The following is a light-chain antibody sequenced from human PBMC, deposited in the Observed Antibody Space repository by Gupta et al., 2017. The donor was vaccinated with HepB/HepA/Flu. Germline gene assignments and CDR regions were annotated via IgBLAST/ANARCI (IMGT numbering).Light chain of an antibody. CDR1: SSDVGGYNY. CDR2: DVS. Sequence: QSALTQPRSVSGSPAQSLTIPCTGTSSDVGGYNYVSWYQQHPGKAPKLMIYDVSKRPSGVPDRFSGSKSGNTASLTISGLQAEDEADYYCCSYAGSYTYVFGTGTKVTVL. V-gene: IGLV2-11*01. J-gene: IGLJ1*01. CDR3: CSYAGSYTYV.